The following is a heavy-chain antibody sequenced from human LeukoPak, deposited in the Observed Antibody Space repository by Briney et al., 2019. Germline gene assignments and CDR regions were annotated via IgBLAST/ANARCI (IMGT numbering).Heavy chain of an antibody. Sequence: GSLRLSCAASGFTFSNYAMSWVRQVPGKGLEWVSAISGSGGSTYYADSVKGRFTISRDNSKNTLYLQMNSLRAEDTAVYYCAKGDGVTCYSGIAYWGQGTLVTVSS. D-gene: IGHD2-15*01. CDR3: AKGDGVTCYSGIAY. J-gene: IGHJ4*02. CDR1: GFTFSNYA. V-gene: IGHV3-23*01. CDR2: ISGSGGST.